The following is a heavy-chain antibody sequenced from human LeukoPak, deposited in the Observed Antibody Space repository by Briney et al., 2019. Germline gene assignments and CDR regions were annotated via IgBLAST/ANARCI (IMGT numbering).Heavy chain of an antibody. Sequence: TSETLSLTCTVSGGSISSSSYYWGWIRQPPGKGLEWIGSIYYSGTTYYNPSLKSRLTISVDTSKNQFSLRLSSVTAADTAVYYCARTGGLGPYMDVWGYGTTVTVSS. CDR3: ARTGGLGPYMDV. CDR2: IYYSGTT. J-gene: IGHJ6*03. D-gene: IGHD3-16*01. CDR1: GGSISSSSYY. V-gene: IGHV4-39*01.